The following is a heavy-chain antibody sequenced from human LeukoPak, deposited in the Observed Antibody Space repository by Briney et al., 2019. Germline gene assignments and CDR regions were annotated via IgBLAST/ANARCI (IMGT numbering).Heavy chain of an antibody. V-gene: IGHV3-30*04. CDR1: GFTFSTYS. D-gene: IGHD4-17*01. J-gene: IGHJ4*02. CDR3: ARPNYGSHWGYFDY. CDR2: ISYDGSDK. Sequence: VGSLRLSCAASGFTFSTYSMHWVRQAPGKGLQWVAVISYDGSDKYYADSVKGRFTISRDNSKSTVYLQMSTLTAEDTAVYYCARPNYGSHWGYFDYWGQGTLVTVSS.